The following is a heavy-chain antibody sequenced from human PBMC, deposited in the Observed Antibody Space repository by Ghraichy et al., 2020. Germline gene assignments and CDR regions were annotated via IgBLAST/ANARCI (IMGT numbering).Heavy chain of an antibody. CDR3: AKGFTYFDY. D-gene: IGHD3-10*01. V-gene: IGHV3-23*01. Sequence: GESLRLSCAASGFIFKNYAMSWVRQAPGKGLEWVSAISGGSDNIYYADSVKGRFTISRDNSNHTVYLQMSGLRAEDTAVYYCAKGFTYFDYWGRGSLVTVSS. CDR2: ISGGSDNI. CDR1: GFIFKNYA. J-gene: IGHJ4*02.